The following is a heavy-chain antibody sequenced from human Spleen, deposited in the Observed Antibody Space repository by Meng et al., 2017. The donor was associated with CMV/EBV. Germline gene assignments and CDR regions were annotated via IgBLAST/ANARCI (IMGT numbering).Heavy chain of an antibody. V-gene: IGHV3-48*04. CDR1: GFTFSSYS. D-gene: IGHD5-12*01. CDR2: ISSSSSTI. J-gene: IGHJ4*02. CDR3: ARDLGYSAYLVSYFDN. Sequence: GESLKISCAASGFTFSSYSMNWVRQAPGKGLEWVSYISSSSSTIHYADSLKGRFTIFRDNAKNSLYLQMNSLRAEDTAVYYCARDLGYSAYLVSYFDNWGQGTLVTVSS.